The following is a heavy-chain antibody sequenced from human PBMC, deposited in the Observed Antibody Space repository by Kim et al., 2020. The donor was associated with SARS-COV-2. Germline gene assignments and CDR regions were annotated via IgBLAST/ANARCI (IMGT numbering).Heavy chain of an antibody. V-gene: IGHV5-10-1*01. Sequence: GESLQISCKGSGYSFTSYWISWVRQMPGKGLEWMGRIDPSDSYTNYSPSFQGHVTISADKSISTAYLQWSSLKASDTAMYYCATQDEYCSSTSCADYWGQGTLVTVSS. CDR1: GYSFTSYW. CDR3: ATQDEYCSSTSCADY. CDR2: IDPSDSYT. J-gene: IGHJ4*02. D-gene: IGHD2-2*01.